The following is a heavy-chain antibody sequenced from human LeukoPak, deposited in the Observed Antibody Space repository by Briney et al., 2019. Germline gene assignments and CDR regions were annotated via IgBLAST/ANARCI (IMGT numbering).Heavy chain of an antibody. CDR2: ISSSSYI. CDR1: GFTFSSYS. J-gene: IGHJ4*02. V-gene: IGHV3-21*01. CDR3: ARDSDYYDSSGYLSYFDY. Sequence: NTGGSLRLSCAASGFTFSSYSMNWVRRAPGKGLEWVSSISSSSYIYYADSVKGRFTISRDNAKNSLYLQMNSLRAEDTAVYYCARDSDYYDSSGYLSYFDYWGQGTLVTVS. D-gene: IGHD3-22*01.